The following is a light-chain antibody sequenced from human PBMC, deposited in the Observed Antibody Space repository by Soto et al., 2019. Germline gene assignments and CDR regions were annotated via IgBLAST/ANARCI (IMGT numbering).Light chain of an antibody. V-gene: IGKV3-11*01. CDR2: DAS. CDR3: QHRACCPPALT. CDR1: QSVSNY. Sequence: EIVLTQSPATLSLSPGERATLSCRASQSVSNYLAWYQQKPGQAPRLLIYDASNRATGIPARFSGSGSGTDFTLTISSLEPEDFAVYFCQHRACCPPALTFGGGNKVAIK. J-gene: IGKJ4*01.